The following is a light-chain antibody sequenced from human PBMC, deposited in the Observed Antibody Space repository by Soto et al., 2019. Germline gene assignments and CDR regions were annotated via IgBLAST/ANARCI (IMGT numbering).Light chain of an antibody. Sequence: AIRMTQSPSSLSASTGDIVTITCRASQGISSYLDWYQQKPGKAPKLLIYAASTLQSGVPSRFSGSGSGTDFTLTISCLQSEDFATYYCQQYYSYPRTFGQGTKVEIK. J-gene: IGKJ1*01. V-gene: IGKV1-8*01. CDR2: AAS. CDR1: QGISSY. CDR3: QQYYSYPRT.